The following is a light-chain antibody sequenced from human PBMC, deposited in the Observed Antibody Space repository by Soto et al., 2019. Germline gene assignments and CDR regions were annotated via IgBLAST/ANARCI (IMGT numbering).Light chain of an antibody. Sequence: DIQMTQSPSTLSASVGDRVTITCRASQSISSWLAWYQQKPGKAPKLLIYGASSLESGVPSRFSGSGSGTEFTLTISSLQPDDFATYYCQQYNSYSCTFGQGTKLEIK. CDR3: QQYNSYSCT. CDR2: GAS. J-gene: IGKJ2*02. CDR1: QSISSW. V-gene: IGKV1-5*01.